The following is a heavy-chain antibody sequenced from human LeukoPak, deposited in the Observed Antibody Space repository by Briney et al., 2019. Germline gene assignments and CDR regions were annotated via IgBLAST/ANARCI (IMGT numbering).Heavy chain of an antibody. CDR2: IYTSGST. J-gene: IGHJ6*02. D-gene: IGHD6-13*01. CDR1: GGSISSGSYF. CDR3: ARGLPFSSCGMDV. Sequence: SETLSLTCTVSGGSISSGSYFYNWIRQPAGKGLEWIGRIYTSGSTSYNPSLKSRVTISIDTSKNHFSLRLNSVTAADTAVYYCARGLPFSSCGMDVWGQGTTVTVSS. V-gene: IGHV4-61*02.